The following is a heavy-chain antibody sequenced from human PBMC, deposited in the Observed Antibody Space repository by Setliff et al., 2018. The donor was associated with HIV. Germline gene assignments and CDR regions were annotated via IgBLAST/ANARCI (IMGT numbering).Heavy chain of an antibody. CDR1: GYSFTSYW. D-gene: IGHD3-16*01. Sequence: ESLKISCKGSGYSFTSYWIGWVRQMPGKGLEWMGIIYPGDSDTRYSPSFQGQVTISADKSINTAYLQWSSLEASDTAIYYCATHMRGGYDAFDIWGQGTAVTVSS. J-gene: IGHJ3*02. CDR3: ATHMRGGYDAFDI. V-gene: IGHV5-51*01. CDR2: IYPGDSDT.